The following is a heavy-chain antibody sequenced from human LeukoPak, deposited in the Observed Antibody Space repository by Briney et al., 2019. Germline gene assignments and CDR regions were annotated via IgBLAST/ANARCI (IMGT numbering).Heavy chain of an antibody. CDR3: ASRESSMARSH. CDR2: IKEDGSVQ. CDR1: GFIISDYW. D-gene: IGHD3-10*01. V-gene: IGHV3-7*01. J-gene: IGHJ4*02. Sequence: GGSLRLSCAASGFIISDYWMNWVRQVPGKGLEWVANIKEDGSVQDYVDSVRGRFTISRDNAKNSVYLQMNSPRVEDTAVYYCASRESSMARSHWGQGTLVTVSS.